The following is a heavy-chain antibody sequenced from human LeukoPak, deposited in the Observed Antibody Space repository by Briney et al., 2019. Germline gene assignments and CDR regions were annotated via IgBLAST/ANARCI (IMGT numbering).Heavy chain of an antibody. J-gene: IGHJ4*02. Sequence: GGSLRLSCAASGFTFDDYAMHWVRQAPGKGLEWVSAISGSGGSTYYADSVKGRFTISRDNSKNTLYLQMNSLRAEDTAVYYCAKDLVITFGGVIVKPFDYWGQGTLVTVSS. D-gene: IGHD3-16*02. V-gene: IGHV3-23*01. CDR3: AKDLVITFGGVIVKPFDY. CDR1: GFTFDDYA. CDR2: ISGSGGST.